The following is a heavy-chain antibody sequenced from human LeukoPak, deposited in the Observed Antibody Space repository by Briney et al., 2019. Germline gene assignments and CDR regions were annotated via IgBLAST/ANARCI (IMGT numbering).Heavy chain of an antibody. Sequence: SGTLSLTCAVSSGSISSTTWWSWVRQPPGKGLEWIGEINHSGNTYYNPSLTGRVTISVDRSDNQFSLKVNSVTAADTAAYYCALGYHDVWERWGQGTLVTVSS. V-gene: IGHV4-4*02. CDR3: ALGYHDVWER. CDR2: INHSGNT. D-gene: IGHD1-26*01. CDR1: SGSISSTTW. J-gene: IGHJ4*02.